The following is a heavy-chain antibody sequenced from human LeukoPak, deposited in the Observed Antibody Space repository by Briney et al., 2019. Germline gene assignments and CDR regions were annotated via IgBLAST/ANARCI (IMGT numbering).Heavy chain of an antibody. V-gene: IGHV4-34*01. D-gene: IGHD4-11*01. J-gene: IGHJ5*02. CDR1: GGSFSGYY. CDR3: ASPYPYTNWFDP. Sequence: NSSETLSLTCAVYGGSFSGYYWSWLRQPPGKGLEWIGEINHSGSTNYNPSLKSRVTISVDTSKNQFSLKLSSVTAADTAEYYCASPYPYTNWFDPWGQGTLVTVSS. CDR2: INHSGST.